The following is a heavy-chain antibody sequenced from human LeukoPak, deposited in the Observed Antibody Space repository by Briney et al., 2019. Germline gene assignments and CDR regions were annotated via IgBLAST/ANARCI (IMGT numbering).Heavy chain of an antibody. CDR3: ARHAERASGSSPLPPPWFDP. D-gene: IGHD3-10*01. CDR1: GFTFSTYS. J-gene: IGHJ5*02. CDR2: ISCSSTYI. V-gene: IGHV3-21*04. Sequence: GGSLRLSCAASGFTFSTYSMNWVRQAPGKGLEWVSSISCSSTYIYYADSVKGRFTISRDNAKKNSVYLEMNSLRSEDTAVYYCARHAERASGSSPLPPPWFDPWGQGTLVTVSS.